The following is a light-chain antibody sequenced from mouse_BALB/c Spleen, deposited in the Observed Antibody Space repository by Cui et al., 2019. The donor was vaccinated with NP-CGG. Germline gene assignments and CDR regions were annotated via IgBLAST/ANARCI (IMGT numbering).Light chain of an antibody. V-gene: IGLV1*01. CDR1: TGAVTTSNY. CDR2: GTN. CDR3: ALWYSNHWV. Sequence: QAVVTQESALTTSPGETVTLTCRSSTGAVTTSNYANWVQEKPDHLFTGLIGGTNNRAPGAPARLSGSLIGDKAALTITGAQTEDEAIYFCALWYSNHWVFGGGTKLTVL. J-gene: IGLJ1*01.